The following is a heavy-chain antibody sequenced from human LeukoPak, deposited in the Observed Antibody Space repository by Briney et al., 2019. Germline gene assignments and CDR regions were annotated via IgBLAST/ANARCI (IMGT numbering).Heavy chain of an antibody. Sequence: GGSLRLSCAVSGFTFSSYAMSWVRQAPGKGLEWVSAIRGSGGSTYYADSVKGRFTISRDNSKNTLYLQMNSLRAEDTAVYYCAKVSLGIDDYWGQGTLVTVSS. CDR3: AKVSLGIDDY. CDR2: IRGSGGST. V-gene: IGHV3-23*01. CDR1: GFTFSSYA. J-gene: IGHJ4*02. D-gene: IGHD7-27*01.